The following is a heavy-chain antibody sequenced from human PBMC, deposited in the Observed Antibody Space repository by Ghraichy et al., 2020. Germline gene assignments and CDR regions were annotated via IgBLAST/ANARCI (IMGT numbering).Heavy chain of an antibody. CDR2: IIPIFGTA. J-gene: IGHJ6*03. CDR1: GGTFSSYA. V-gene: IGHV1-69*13. CDR3: ARALNHTVTTPYYYYYYMDV. Sequence: SVKVSCKASGGTFSSYAISWVRQAPGQGLEWMGGIIPIFGTANYAQKFQGRVTITADESTSTAYMELSSLRSEDTAVYYCARALNHTVTTPYYYYYYMDVWGKGTTVTVSS. D-gene: IGHD4-11*01.